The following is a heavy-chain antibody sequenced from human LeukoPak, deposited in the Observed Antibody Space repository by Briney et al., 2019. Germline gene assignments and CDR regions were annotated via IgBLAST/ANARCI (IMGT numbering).Heavy chain of an antibody. CDR1: GGSISSGSYY. V-gene: IGHV4-39*07. Sequence: SGTLSLTCAVSGGSISSGSYYWGWIRQPPGKGLEWIGSIYYSGTTYYNPSLKSRVTISLDTSKNQFSLKLSSVTAADTAVYYCARITSAFCDQWGQGILVTVSS. CDR2: IYYSGTT. D-gene: IGHD3-10*01. J-gene: IGHJ4*02. CDR3: ARITSAFCDQ.